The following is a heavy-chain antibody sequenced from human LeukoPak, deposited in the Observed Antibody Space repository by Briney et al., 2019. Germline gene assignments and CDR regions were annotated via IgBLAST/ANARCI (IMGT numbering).Heavy chain of an antibody. D-gene: IGHD3-10*01. CDR2: IYPRDSDT. V-gene: IGHV5-51*01. Sequence: GGSLQISCKASGYRFTTYWIGWVRQMPGKGPEWMGIIYPRDSDTRYSPSFQGQVTISADKSISTAYLQWSSLKASDTAIYYCARRQDSGGHDYWGQGTLVTVSS. CDR3: ARRQDSGGHDY. J-gene: IGHJ4*02. CDR1: GYRFTTYW.